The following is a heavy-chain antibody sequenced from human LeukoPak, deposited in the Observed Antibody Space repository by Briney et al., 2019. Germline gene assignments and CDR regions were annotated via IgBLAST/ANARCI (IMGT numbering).Heavy chain of an antibody. CDR3: ARQAREIQQDPRYFDY. CDR1: GGSISSSSYY. CDR2: IYYSGST. V-gene: IGHV4-39*01. J-gene: IGHJ4*02. Sequence: SETLSLTCTVSGGSISSSSYYWGWVRQPPGKGLEWIGSIYYSGSTYYNPSLKSRVTISVDTSKNQFSLKLSSVTAADTAVYYCARQAREIQQDPRYFDYWGQGTLVTVSS. D-gene: IGHD5-18*01.